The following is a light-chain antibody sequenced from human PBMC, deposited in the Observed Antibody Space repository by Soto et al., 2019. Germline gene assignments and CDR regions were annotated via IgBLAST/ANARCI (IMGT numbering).Light chain of an antibody. V-gene: IGLV2-8*01. Sequence: QSALTQSPSASGSPGQSVTISCTGTSSDVGGYNSVSWYQQHPGKAPKLMIVEVSERPSGVPDRFSGSKSGNTASLTVSGLQGEDEADYYCSSYAGSKMVFGGGTQLTVL. J-gene: IGLJ2*01. CDR1: SSDVGGYNS. CDR3: SSYAGSKMV. CDR2: EVS.